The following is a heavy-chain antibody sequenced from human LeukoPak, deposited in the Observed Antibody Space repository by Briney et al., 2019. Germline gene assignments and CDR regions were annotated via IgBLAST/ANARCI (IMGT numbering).Heavy chain of an antibody. J-gene: IGHJ4*02. CDR1: GYTFANFD. CDR3: ARGGSGWGPTVVDY. D-gene: IGHD6-19*01. Sequence: ASVKVSCKASGYTFANFDISWVRQAAGQGLEWMASMNPHSGDTAYAQKFQGRITMTTNTSISTAYMELSSLRSEDTAVYYCARGGSGWGPTVVDYWGQGTLVTVSS. CDR2: MNPHSGDT. V-gene: IGHV1-8*01.